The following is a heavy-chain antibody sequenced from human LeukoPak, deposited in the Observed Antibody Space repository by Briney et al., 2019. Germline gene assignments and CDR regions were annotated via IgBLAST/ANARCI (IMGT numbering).Heavy chain of an antibody. D-gene: IGHD6-19*01. Sequence: GGSLRLSCAVSGVTVSSNYMTWVRQAPGKGLEWVSIIYSGDTTYYADSVKGRFTISRDNSKSTVYLQMNSLRAEDTAVYCCARARQWLGVFDYWGQGTLVTVSS. CDR2: IYSGDTT. V-gene: IGHV3-53*01. J-gene: IGHJ4*02. CDR1: GVTVSSNY. CDR3: ARARQWLGVFDY.